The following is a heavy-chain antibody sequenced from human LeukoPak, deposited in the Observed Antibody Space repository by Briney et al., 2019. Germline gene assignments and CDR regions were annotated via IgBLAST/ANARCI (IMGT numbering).Heavy chain of an antibody. Sequence: GGSLRLSCAASGFPFSSYAMSWVRQAPGKGLEWVSAISGSGGSTYYADSVKGRFTISRDNSKNTLYLQMNSLRAEDTAVYYCAKSGVITMIVVVITPAEYFQHWGQGTLVTVSS. CDR2: ISGSGGST. CDR1: GFPFSSYA. V-gene: IGHV3-23*01. D-gene: IGHD3-22*01. CDR3: AKSGVITMIVVVITPAEYFQH. J-gene: IGHJ1*01.